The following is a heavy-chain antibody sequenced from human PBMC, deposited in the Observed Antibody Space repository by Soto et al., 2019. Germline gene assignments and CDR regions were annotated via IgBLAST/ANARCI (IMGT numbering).Heavy chain of an antibody. CDR2: IIPIFGTA. CDR1: GGTFSSYA. J-gene: IGHJ4*02. CDR3: ARSTEYYYDSSGYYPEARYFDY. Sequence: VQLVQSGAEVKKPGSSVKVSCKASGGTFSSYAISWVRQAPGQGLEWMGGIIPIFGTANYAQKFQGRVTITADESTSTAYMELSSLRSEDTAVYYCARSTEYYYDSSGYYPEARYFDYWGQGTLVTVSS. V-gene: IGHV1-69*01. D-gene: IGHD3-22*01.